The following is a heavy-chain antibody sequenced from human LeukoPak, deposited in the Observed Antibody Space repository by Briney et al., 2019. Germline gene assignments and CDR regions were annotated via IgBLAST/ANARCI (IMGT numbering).Heavy chain of an antibody. CDR1: GFTFSDYS. CDR3: ARDAGYGYWVVDY. J-gene: IGHJ4*02. V-gene: IGHV3-69-1*01. D-gene: IGHD5-18*01. Sequence: GGSLRLSCAASGFTFSDYSMNWVRQAPGKGLEWVSLKGRFTISRDNAKNSLYLQMNSLRPEDTAVYYCARDAGYGYWVVDYWGQGTLVTVSS.